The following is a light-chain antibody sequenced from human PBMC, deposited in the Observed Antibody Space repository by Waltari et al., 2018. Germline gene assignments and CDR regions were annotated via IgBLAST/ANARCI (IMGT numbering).Light chain of an antibody. Sequence: IQMTQSPSTLSASVGDRVTITCRASQTISTWLAWSQHKPGQAPKLLIYDASTIQSGGPSRFSGSGSGTEFSLTISTLQPDDFATYYCQQYQTFRTFGRGTRVELK. J-gene: IGKJ1*01. CDR2: DAS. CDR1: QTISTW. CDR3: QQYQTFRT. V-gene: IGKV1-5*01.